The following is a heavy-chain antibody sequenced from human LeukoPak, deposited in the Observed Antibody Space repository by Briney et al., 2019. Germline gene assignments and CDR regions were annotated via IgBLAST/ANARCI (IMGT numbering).Heavy chain of an antibody. J-gene: IGHJ6*02. D-gene: IGHD6-13*01. V-gene: IGHV1-8*01. CDR1: GYTFTSYD. CDR3: ARGQVIAAAGKRYYYGMDV. Sequence: ASVTVSCTASGYTFTSYDINWVRQATGQGLEWMGWMNPNSGNTGYAQKFQGRVTMTRNTSISTAYMELSSLRSEDTAVYYCARGQVIAAAGKRYYYGMDVWGQGTTVTVSS. CDR2: MNPNSGNT.